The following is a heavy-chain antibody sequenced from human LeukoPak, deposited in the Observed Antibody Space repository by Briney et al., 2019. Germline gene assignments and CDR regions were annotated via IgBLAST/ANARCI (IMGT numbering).Heavy chain of an antibody. J-gene: IGHJ4*02. CDR2: IYTSGST. D-gene: IGHD3-22*01. CDR3: ARTVYYYDSSGIPRGYFDY. CDR1: GGSISSGSYY. V-gene: IGHV4-61*02. Sequence: SQTLSLTCTVSGGSISSGSYYWSWIRQPAGKGLXXXGRIYTSGSTNHNPSLKSRVTISVDTSKNQFSLKLSSVTAADTAVYYCARTVYYYDSSGIPRGYFDYWGQGTLVTVSS.